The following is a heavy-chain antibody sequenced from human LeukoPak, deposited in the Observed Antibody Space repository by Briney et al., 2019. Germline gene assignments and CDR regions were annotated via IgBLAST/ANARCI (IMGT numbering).Heavy chain of an antibody. D-gene: IGHD3-3*01. CDR3: ARDPGVDDFWSGYCRSPGYYFDY. J-gene: IGHJ4*02. CDR1: GFTFSSYW. CDR2: IKQDGSEK. V-gene: IGHV3-7*01. Sequence: PGGSLRLSCAASGFTFSSYWMSWVRQAPGKGLEWVANIKQDGSEKYYVDSVKGRFTISRDNAKNSLYLQMNSLRAEDTAVYYCARDPGVDDFWSGYCRSPGYYFDYWGQGTLVTVSS.